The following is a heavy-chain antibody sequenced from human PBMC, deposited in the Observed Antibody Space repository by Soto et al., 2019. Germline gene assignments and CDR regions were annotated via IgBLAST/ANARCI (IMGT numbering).Heavy chain of an antibody. CDR1: GYTFITYG. CDR3: ARHPSHYFDH. Sequence: ASVKVSCKASGYTFITYGVTWVRQAPGQGLEWMGWITPYNGKTHYAQKFQDRVTMTTDTAATTAYMELRSLTSDDSAMYFCARHPSHYFDHCGQGPLLTVSS. J-gene: IGHJ4*02. CDR2: ITPYNGKT. V-gene: IGHV1-18*01.